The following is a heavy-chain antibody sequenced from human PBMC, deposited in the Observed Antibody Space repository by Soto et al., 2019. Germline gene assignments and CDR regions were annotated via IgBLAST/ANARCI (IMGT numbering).Heavy chain of an antibody. Sequence: QVQLRESGPGLVKPSETLTLTCTVSGGSISSYYWSWIRQPPGKGLEWIGYIYYSGSTNYHPSLKSRVTISVDTSKNQFSLKLSSVTSADTAVYYCARDQGALRYGMDVWGQGTTVTVSS. CDR3: ARDQGALRYGMDV. J-gene: IGHJ6*02. V-gene: IGHV4-59*01. CDR1: GGSISSYY. D-gene: IGHD1-26*01. CDR2: IYYSGST.